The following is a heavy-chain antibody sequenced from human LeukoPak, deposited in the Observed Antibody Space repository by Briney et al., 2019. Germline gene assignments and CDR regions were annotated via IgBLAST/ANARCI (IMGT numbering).Heavy chain of an antibody. CDR1: GYTFTSYG. Sequence: GASVKVSCKASGYTFTSYGISWVRQAPGQGLEWMGWISAYNGNTNYAQKLQGRVTMTTDTSTSTAYMELRSLRSDDTAVYYCARSTDYYDSSGYEYYFDYWGQGTLVTVSS. D-gene: IGHD3-22*01. V-gene: IGHV1-18*01. CDR2: ISAYNGNT. CDR3: ARSTDYYDSSGYEYYFDY. J-gene: IGHJ4*02.